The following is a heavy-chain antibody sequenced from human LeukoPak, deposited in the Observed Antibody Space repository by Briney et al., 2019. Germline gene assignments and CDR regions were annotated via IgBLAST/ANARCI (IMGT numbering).Heavy chain of an antibody. J-gene: IGHJ4*02. CDR1: GYTFTSYY. D-gene: IGHD3-10*01. CDR2: ISAYNGNT. Sequence: GASVKVSCKASGYTFTSYYMHWVRQAPGQGLEWMGWISAYNGNTNYAQKLQGRVAMTTDTSTSTAYMELRSLRSDDTAVYYCARLWFGELFFDYWGQGTLVTVSS. V-gene: IGHV1-18*04. CDR3: ARLWFGELFFDY.